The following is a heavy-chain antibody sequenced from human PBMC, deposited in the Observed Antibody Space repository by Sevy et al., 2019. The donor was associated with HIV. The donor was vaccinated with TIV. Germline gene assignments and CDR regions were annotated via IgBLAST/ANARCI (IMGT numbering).Heavy chain of an antibody. J-gene: IGHJ6*01. D-gene: IGHD3-9*01. Sequence: GGSLRLSCAASGFTFSNYGMHWVRQAPGKGLEWVAVISYDGSDKFYGGSVKGRFTISRDTSKNTLHLQMNSLRLEDTAVYYCAKDFTGCDGTDVWGQGTMVTVSS. CDR2: ISYDGSDK. V-gene: IGHV3-30*18. CDR3: AKDFTGCDGTDV. CDR1: GFTFSNYG.